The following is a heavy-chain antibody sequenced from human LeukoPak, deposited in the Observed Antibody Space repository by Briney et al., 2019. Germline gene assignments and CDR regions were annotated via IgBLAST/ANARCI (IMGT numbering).Heavy chain of an antibody. CDR3: ARRSGSYYYFDY. V-gene: IGHV4-34*01. J-gene: IGHJ4*02. D-gene: IGHD1-26*01. CDR2: INHSGST. CDR1: GGSFSGYY. Sequence: KASETLCLTCAVYGGSFSGYYWSWIRQPPGKGLEWIGEINHSGSTNYNPSLKSRVTISVDTSKNQFSLKLSSVTAADTAVYYCARRSGSYYYFDYWGQGTLVTVSS.